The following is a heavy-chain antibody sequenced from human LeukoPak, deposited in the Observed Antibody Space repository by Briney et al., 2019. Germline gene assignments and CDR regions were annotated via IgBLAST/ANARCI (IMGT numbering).Heavy chain of an antibody. Sequence: SETLSLTCTVSGGSISSYYWSWIRQPPGKGLEWIGYIYYSGSTNYNPSLKSRVTISVDTSKNQFSLKLSSVTAADTAVYYCARGGNWNLRYFDLWGRGTLVTVSS. CDR1: GGSISSYY. V-gene: IGHV4-59*12. D-gene: IGHD1-1*01. CDR3: ARGGNWNLRYFDL. J-gene: IGHJ2*01. CDR2: IYYSGST.